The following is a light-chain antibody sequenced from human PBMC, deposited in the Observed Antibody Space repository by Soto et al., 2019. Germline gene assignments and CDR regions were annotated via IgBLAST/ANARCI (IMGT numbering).Light chain of an antibody. CDR1: HSVIIN. J-gene: IGKJ1*01. Sequence: EIVMTQSPATLSVSPGERATLSCRASHSVIINLAWYQQKPGQAPRLLIYGASTRATGIPARFIGSGSGTEFTLTISSLQSEDFAVYYCQQYNNWPPWTFGQGTKVDIK. V-gene: IGKV3-15*01. CDR3: QQYNNWPPWT. CDR2: GAS.